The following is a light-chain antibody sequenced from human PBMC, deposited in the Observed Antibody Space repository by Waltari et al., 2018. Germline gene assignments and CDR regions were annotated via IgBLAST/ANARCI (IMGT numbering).Light chain of an antibody. CDR1: QSAGSN. Sequence: EILMTQSPATLSVSPGGRATLSCRASQSAGSNLAWYQQQPAQPPRLLMYWGSHSASGRPGRVRGSGSGAEFTLTITGLEPEDFALYFCQQYVTSPTTFGQGTRLDMK. CDR3: QQYVTSPTT. CDR2: WGS. V-gene: IGKV3D-15*02. J-gene: IGKJ5*01.